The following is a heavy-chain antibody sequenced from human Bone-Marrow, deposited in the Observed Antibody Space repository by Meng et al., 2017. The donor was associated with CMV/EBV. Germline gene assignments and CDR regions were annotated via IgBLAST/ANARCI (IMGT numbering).Heavy chain of an antibody. Sequence: GGSLRLSCAASGFTFSSYSMNWVRQAPGKGLEWVAFIRFDGNNTYYSDSVKGRFTISRDNSNNTLYVQMNSLRTEDTALYYCAKSTLAWSRYPPKLDYWGQGTLVTVSS. D-gene: IGHD2/OR15-2a*01. CDR3: AKSTLAWSRYPPKLDY. J-gene: IGHJ4*02. V-gene: IGHV3-30*02. CDR2: IRFDGNNT. CDR1: GFTFSSYS.